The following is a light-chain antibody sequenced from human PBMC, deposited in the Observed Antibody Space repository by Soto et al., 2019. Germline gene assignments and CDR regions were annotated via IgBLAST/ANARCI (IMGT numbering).Light chain of an antibody. Sequence: DIVLTQSPATLSLSRGERATLSCRASQSVSSYLAWYQQKPGQAPRLLIYDASNRATGIPARFSGSGSGTDFTLTISSLEPEDFAVYYCQQRSNWPPITFGQGTRLEIK. V-gene: IGKV3-11*01. CDR2: DAS. CDR3: QQRSNWPPIT. CDR1: QSVSSY. J-gene: IGKJ5*01.